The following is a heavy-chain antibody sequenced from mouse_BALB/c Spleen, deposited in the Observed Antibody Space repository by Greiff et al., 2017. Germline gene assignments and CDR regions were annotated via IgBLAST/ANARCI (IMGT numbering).Heavy chain of an antibody. CDR1: GFSLTSYG. CDR3: ASPTMITTGLAD. D-gene: IGHD2-4*01. V-gene: IGHV2-2*02. Sequence: VQLQQSGPGLVQPSQSLSITCTVSGFSLTSYGVHWVRQSPGKGLEWLGVIWSGGSTDYNAAFISRLSISKDNSKSQVFFKMNSLQANDTAIYYCASPTMITTGLADWGQGTLVTVAA. J-gene: IGHJ3*01. CDR2: IWSGGST.